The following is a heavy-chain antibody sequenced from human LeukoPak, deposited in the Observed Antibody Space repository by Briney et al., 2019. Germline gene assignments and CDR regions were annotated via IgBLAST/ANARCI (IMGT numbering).Heavy chain of an antibody. D-gene: IGHD2-2*01. CDR1: GFIFSGYE. CDR3: ARGPFGSCSSPSCYFFEY. Sequence: GSLRLSCAASGFIFSGYEMHWVRQAPGKGLEWVAVISHDGSYEDYAASVKGRFTISRDNPKNALFLQMNSLRAEDTAVYYCARGPFGSCSSPSCYFFEYWGQGTLVTVSS. V-gene: IGHV3-30*04. J-gene: IGHJ4*02. CDR2: ISHDGSYE.